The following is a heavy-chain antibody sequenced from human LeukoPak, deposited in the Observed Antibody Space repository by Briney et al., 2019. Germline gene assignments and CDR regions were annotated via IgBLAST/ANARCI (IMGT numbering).Heavy chain of an antibody. CDR2: INQDGSER. J-gene: IGHJ5*02. CDR3: ARRLGLGFGEYSNNWFDP. Sequence: GGSLRLSCAVSGFTFSNYWMSWVRQAPGKGLEWVANINQDGSERYYVDSVKGRFTISRDNAKNSLYLQMNSLRAEDTAVYYCARRLGLGFGEYSNNWFDPWGQGTLVTVSS. CDR1: GFTFSNYW. D-gene: IGHD3-10*01. V-gene: IGHV3-7*01.